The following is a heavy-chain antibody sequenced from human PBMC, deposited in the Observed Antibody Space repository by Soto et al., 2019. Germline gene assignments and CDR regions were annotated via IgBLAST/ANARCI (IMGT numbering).Heavy chain of an antibody. D-gene: IGHD1-1*01. CDR2: LYDVDGS. V-gene: IGHV3-53*01. CDR3: ASWHEREHAYDV. Sequence: DVQLVESGGGLIQPGESLRLSCAAFGLTVSGKKYVAWVRQAPGKGLEWVSALYDVDGSFYADSVKGRFTTSSDSSKTTVYLQTNGLIPDDTAVYYCASWHEREHAYDVWGQGTTVTVSS. CDR1: GLTVSGKKY. J-gene: IGHJ3*01.